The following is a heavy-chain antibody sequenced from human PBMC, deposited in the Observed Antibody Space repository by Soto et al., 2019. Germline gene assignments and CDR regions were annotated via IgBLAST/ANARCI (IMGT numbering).Heavy chain of an antibody. CDR3: ARYICPLGSGSPCPLYGLDI. Sequence: QVQLVQSGAEVKPPGASVKVSCKASGYTFTGHYMHWVRQVSGKRLEYLGWLKSDNGGTYYTPSINGRVTLTRDTSTRTAYLELSGLQYDDTAVYFCARYICPLGSGSPCPLYGLDIGGKGTTVVVSS. J-gene: IGHJ6*04. CDR1: GYTFTGHY. D-gene: IGHD3-10*01. V-gene: IGHV1-2*02. CDR2: LKSDNGGT.